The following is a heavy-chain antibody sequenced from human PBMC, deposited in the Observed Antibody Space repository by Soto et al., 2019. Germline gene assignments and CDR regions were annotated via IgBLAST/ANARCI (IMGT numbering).Heavy chain of an antibody. J-gene: IGHJ4*02. CDR1: GFTFSSYG. CDR2: ISYDGSNK. Sequence: QVQLVESGGGVVQPGRSLRLSCAASGFTFSSYGMHWVRQAPGKGLEWVAVISYDGSNKYYADSVKGRFTISIDKSNNPMYLLMNSLRAEHTIVYYWTKPAGRVVAASTYWGQGTLVNVSS. D-gene: IGHD2-15*01. CDR3: TKPAGRVVAASTY. V-gene: IGHV3-30*18.